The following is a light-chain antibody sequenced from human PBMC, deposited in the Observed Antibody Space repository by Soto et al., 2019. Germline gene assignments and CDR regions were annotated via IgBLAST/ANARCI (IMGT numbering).Light chain of an antibody. CDR1: QSVATY. Sequence: EIVLTPSPATLSLSPGERATLSCRASQSVATYVAWYQQTPGQAPRLLIYDAFNRATGTPARFSGSGSGTDFTLTISSLEPADSAVYYCQQRIKWPITFGQGTRLRL. V-gene: IGKV3-11*01. CDR2: DAF. J-gene: IGKJ5*01. CDR3: QQRIKWPIT.